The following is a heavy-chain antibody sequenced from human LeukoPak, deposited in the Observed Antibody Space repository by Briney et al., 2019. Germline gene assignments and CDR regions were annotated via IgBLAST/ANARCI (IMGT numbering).Heavy chain of an antibody. CDR3: AGAKYYYDSSGYSTGDY. D-gene: IGHD3-22*01. CDR2: TIPILGIA. CDR1: GGTFSSYA. Sequence: SVKVSCKASGGTFSSYAISWVRQAPGQGLEWMGRTIPILGIANYAQKFQGRVTITADKSTSTAYMELSSLRSEDTAVYYCAGAKYYYDSSGYSTGDYWGQGTLVTVSS. V-gene: IGHV1-69*04. J-gene: IGHJ4*02.